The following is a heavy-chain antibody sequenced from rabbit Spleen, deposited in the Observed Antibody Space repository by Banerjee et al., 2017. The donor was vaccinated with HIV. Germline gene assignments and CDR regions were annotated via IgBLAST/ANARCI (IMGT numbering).Heavy chain of an antibody. Sequence: QEQLVESGGGLVKPGASLTLTCKASGFSFSNKAVMCWVRQAPGKGLEWIACINAARGTTDYASWVNGRFTISSDNAQNTVDLQMNSLTAADTATYFCARDSVSSFSSYGMDLWGPGTLVTVS. J-gene: IGHJ6*01. V-gene: IGHV1S47*01. D-gene: IGHD8-1*01. CDR3: ARDSVSSFSSYGMDL. CDR2: INAARGTT. CDR1: GFSFSNKA.